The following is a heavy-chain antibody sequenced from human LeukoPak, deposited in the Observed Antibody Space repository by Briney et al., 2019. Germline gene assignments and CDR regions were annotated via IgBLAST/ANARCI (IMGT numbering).Heavy chain of an antibody. CDR2: IYTSGST. V-gene: IGHV4-4*07. CDR1: GGSISSYY. CDR3: ARDPRLGDSSGYFDY. J-gene: IGHJ4*02. D-gene: IGHD3-22*01. Sequence: SETLSLTCTVSGGSISSYYWSWIRQPAGKGLEWIGRIYTSGSTNYNPSLKSRVTISVDTSKNQFSLKLSSVTAADTAVYYCARDPRLGDSSGYFDYWGQGTLVTVSS.